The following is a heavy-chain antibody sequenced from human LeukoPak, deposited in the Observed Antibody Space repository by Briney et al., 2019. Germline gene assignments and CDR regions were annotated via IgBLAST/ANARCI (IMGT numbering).Heavy chain of an antibody. V-gene: IGHV1-24*01. D-gene: IGHD6-13*01. CDR2: FDPEDGET. CDR3: ARIYSSSWFLNWFDP. Sequence: ASVKVSCKVSGYTLTELSMHWVRQAPGKGLEWMGGFDPEDGETIYAQKFQGRVTMTRDMSTSTVYMELSSLRSEDTAVYYCARIYSSSWFLNWFDPWGQGTLVTVSS. CDR1: GYTLTELS. J-gene: IGHJ5*02.